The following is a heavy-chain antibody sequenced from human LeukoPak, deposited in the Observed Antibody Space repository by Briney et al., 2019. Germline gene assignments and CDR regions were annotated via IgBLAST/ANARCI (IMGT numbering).Heavy chain of an antibody. J-gene: IGHJ4*02. CDR3: AKWGDYDILTGYYDSDY. CDR1: GFTFSNYA. CDR2: VSGRDDST. D-gene: IGHD3-9*01. Sequence: PGASLRLSCAASGFTFSNYAMSWVRQAPGKGREWVSAVSGRDDSTYYADSVKGRFTISRDNSKNTLYLQMNSLRAGDTAVYYCAKWGDYDILTGYYDSDYWGQGTLVTVSS. V-gene: IGHV3-23*01.